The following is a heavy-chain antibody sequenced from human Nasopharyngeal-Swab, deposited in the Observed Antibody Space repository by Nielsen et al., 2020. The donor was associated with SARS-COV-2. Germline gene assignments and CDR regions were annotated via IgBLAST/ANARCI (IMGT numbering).Heavy chain of an antibody. CDR2: INHSGST. CDR1: GGSFSGYY. CDR3: ARAVKRILTIYDMDV. D-gene: IGHD2-15*01. Sequence: SETLSLTCAVYGGSFSGYYWSWIRKPPGKGLEWIGEINHSGSTNYNPSLKSRVTISVDTSKNQFSLKLSSVTAADTAVYYCARAVKRILTIYDMDVWGQGTTVTVSS. J-gene: IGHJ6*02. V-gene: IGHV4-34*01.